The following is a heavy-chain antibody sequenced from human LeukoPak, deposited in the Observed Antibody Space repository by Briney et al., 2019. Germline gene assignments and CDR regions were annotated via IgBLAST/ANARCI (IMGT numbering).Heavy chain of an antibody. CDR1: GYRFTSYW. Sequence: HGESLQISCKGSGYRFTSYWIGWVRQMPGKGLEWMGIIYPGDSDTRYSPSFQGQVTISADKSISTAYLQWSSLKASDTAMYYCARYKATGTNDRFDYWGQGTLVTVSS. V-gene: IGHV5-51*01. D-gene: IGHD1-7*01. J-gene: IGHJ4*02. CDR3: ARYKATGTNDRFDY. CDR2: IYPGDSDT.